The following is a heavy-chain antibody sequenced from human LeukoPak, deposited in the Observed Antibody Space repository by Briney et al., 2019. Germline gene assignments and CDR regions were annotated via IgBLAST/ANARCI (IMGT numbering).Heavy chain of an antibody. CDR2: IIPIFGTA. Sequence: SVKVSCKASGGTFSSYAISRVRQAPGQGLEWMGGIIPIFGTANYAQKFQGRVTITTDESTSTAYMELRRLRPEDTSVYYWARDSYDILTGYYNYYYYYMDVWGKGTTVTVSS. J-gene: IGHJ6*03. CDR1: GGTFSSYA. D-gene: IGHD3-9*01. CDR3: ARDSYDILTGYYNYYYYYMDV. V-gene: IGHV1-69*05.